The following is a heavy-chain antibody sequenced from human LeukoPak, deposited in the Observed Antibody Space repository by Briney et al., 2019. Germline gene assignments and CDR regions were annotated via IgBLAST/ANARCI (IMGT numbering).Heavy chain of an antibody. CDR2: ISYDGSNK. J-gene: IGHJ4*02. V-gene: IGHV3-30-3*01. CDR1: GFTFSSYA. D-gene: IGHD6-19*01. CDR3: AREGIAVAGSYYFDY. Sequence: PGGSLRLSCAASGFTFSSYAMHWVRQAPGKGLEWVAVISYDGSNKYYADSVKGRFTISRDNSKNTLYLQMNSLRAEDTAVYYCAREGIAVAGSYYFDYWGQGTLATVSS.